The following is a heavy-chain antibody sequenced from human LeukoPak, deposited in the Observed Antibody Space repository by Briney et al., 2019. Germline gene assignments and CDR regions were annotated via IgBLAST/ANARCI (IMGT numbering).Heavy chain of an antibody. CDR3: TRQGDWNFEF. CDR1: GFSSRTHW. D-gene: IGHD3/OR15-3a*01. Sequence: GGSLRLSCTASGFSSRTHWMSGVRQAPGKGLEWVGNIRPDGGERYYGDSLKGRFTISRDNDKNSLYLQMNFLKADDTAIYYCTRQGDWNFEFWGQGTLVTVSS. V-gene: IGHV3-7*03. J-gene: IGHJ4*02. CDR2: IRPDGGER.